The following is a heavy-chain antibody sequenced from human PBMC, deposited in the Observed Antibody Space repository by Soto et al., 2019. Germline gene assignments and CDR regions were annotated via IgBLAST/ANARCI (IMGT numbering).Heavy chain of an antibody. CDR2: IYYSGST. V-gene: IGHV4-30-4*01. J-gene: IGHJ4*02. CDR1: GGSISSGDYY. CDR3: ARRRGSCSGGSCYGWDY. Sequence: SETLSLTCTVSGGSISSGDYYWSWIRQPPGKGLEWIGYIYYSGSTYYNPSLKSRVTISVDTSKNQFSLKVTSVTAADTAVYYCARRRGSCSGGSCYGWDYWGQGILVTVSS. D-gene: IGHD2-15*01.